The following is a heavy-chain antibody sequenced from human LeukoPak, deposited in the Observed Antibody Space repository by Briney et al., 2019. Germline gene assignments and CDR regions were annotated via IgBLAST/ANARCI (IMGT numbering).Heavy chain of an antibody. Sequence: GGSLRLSCAASGFTFSSSAMSWVRQAPGEGLEWVSNISGSGSGGSTYYAASVKGRFTISRDNSKNTLYLQMNSLRAEDTAVYYCAKGATTPELRGQGTLVTVSS. CDR1: GFTFSSSA. CDR2: ISGSGSGGST. CDR3: AKGATTPEL. J-gene: IGHJ4*02. D-gene: IGHD5-12*01. V-gene: IGHV3-23*01.